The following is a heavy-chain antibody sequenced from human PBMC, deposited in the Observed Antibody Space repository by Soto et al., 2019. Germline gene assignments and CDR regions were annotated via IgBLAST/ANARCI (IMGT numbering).Heavy chain of an antibody. D-gene: IGHD3-10*01. J-gene: IGHJ4*02. CDR2: VHHGGST. CDR3: AKGWGSGSGTYLKN. Sequence: QVQLQESGPGLVKPSGTLSLICDVSGGSVSSGTWWGWVRQAPGQGLEWVGEVHHGGSTNYNPSLMRRLTISVDKSKNQFSLTLRSVTAADTAVYYCAKGWGSGSGTYLKNWGQGAPVSVSS. V-gene: IGHV4-4*02. CDR1: GGSVSSGTW.